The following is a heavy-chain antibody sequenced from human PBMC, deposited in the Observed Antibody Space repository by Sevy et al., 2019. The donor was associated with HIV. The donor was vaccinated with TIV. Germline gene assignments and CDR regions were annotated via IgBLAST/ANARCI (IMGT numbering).Heavy chain of an antibody. CDR1: GFTFSSYS. J-gene: IGHJ3*02. D-gene: IGHD3-3*01. CDR3: SIGELLFLEWFLSGAFDI. CDR2: ISSSSSYI. V-gene: IGHV3-21*01. Sequence: GGSLRLSCAASGFTFSSYSMNWVRQAPGKGLEWVSSISSSSSYIYYADSVKGRFTISRDNAKNSLYLQMNSLRAEDTDVYYCSIGELLFLEWFLSGAFDIWGQGTMVTVSS.